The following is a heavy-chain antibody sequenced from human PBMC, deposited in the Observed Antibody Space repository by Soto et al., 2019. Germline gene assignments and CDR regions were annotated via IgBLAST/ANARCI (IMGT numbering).Heavy chain of an antibody. D-gene: IGHD2-21*01. J-gene: IGHJ4*02. CDR3: ARDQGGDLDY. V-gene: IGHV4-31*02. Sequence: WTWIRQHPGKALEWMGHIHFSGETNYNPSLMGRLTMSIDTSTNQFSLNLAAVTAADTAMYYCARDQGGDLDYWGQGTLDTVSS. CDR2: IHFSGET.